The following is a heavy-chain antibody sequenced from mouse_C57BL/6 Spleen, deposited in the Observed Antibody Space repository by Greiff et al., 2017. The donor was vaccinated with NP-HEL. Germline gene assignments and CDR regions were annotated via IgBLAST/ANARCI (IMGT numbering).Heavy chain of an antibody. CDR3: AREGPYYGSSYKYVDV. CDR1: GYTFTSYW. V-gene: IGHV1-52*01. D-gene: IGHD1-1*01. J-gene: IGHJ1*03. CDR2: IDPSDSET. Sequence: QVQLQQPGAELVRPGSSVKLSCKASGYTFTSYWMHWVKQRPIQGLEWIGNIDPSDSETHYNQKFKDKATLTVDKSSSTAYMQLSSLTSEDSAVYYCAREGPYYGSSYKYVDVWGTGTTVTVSS.